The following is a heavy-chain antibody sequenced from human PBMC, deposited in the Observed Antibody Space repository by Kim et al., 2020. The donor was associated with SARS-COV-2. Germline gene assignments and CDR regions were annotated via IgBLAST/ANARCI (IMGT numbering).Heavy chain of an antibody. J-gene: IGHJ6*01. CDR2: INHSGSS. V-gene: IGHV4-34*01. CDR1: GGSFSGYY. D-gene: IGHD3-22*01. Sequence: SETLSLTCAVYGGSFSGYYWSWIRQPPGKGLEWIGEINHSGSSNYNPSLKSGVTIAVDTYKNQFSVKLSSVTAAETAAYYYARGLKGSAMIVVVRANNY. CDR3: ARGLKGSAMIVVVRANNY.